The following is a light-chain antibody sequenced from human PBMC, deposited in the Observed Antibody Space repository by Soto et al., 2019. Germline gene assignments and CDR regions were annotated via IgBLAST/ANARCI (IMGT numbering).Light chain of an antibody. CDR2: GAS. CDR3: QQYNTYST. J-gene: IGKJ1*01. Sequence: TQSPATLSVSPGDRVTLSCRASQSVSRNLAWYQQKPGRAPRLLIYGASTRATGVPARFSGSGSGTEFTLSISSLQPDDFASYYCQQYNTYSTFGQGTKVEIK. CDR1: QSVSRN. V-gene: IGKV3-15*01.